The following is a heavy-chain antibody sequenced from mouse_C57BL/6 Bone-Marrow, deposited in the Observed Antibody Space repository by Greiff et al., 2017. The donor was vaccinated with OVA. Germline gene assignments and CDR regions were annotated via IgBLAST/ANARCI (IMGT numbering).Heavy chain of an antibody. CDR2: IDPENGDT. Sequence: DVKLVESGAELVRPGASVKLSCTASGFNIKDDYMHWVKERPEQGLEWIGWIDPENGDTEYASKFQGKATITADTSSKTVDLHLSSLTSEDTAVYYCTTYRYWGQGTTLTVSS. CDR3: TTYRY. CDR1: GFNIKDDY. V-gene: IGHV14-4*01. J-gene: IGHJ2*01.